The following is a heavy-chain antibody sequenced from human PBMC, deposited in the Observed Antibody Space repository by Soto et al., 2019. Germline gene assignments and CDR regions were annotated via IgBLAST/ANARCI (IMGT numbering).Heavy chain of an antibody. CDR3: VRESVPAYSHHTSFDP. CDR1: GGSISRGEYY. V-gene: IGHV4-30-4*01. Sequence: SETLSLTCTISGGSISRGEYYWGWLRQAPGKDLEWLGDNYSSGRTYYTPSLGSRVTISIDTSRNQFSLKLSSVTAADTAVYYCVRESVPAYSHHTSFDPWGQGTLVTVSS. D-gene: IGHD3-16*01. J-gene: IGHJ5*01. CDR2: NYSSGRT.